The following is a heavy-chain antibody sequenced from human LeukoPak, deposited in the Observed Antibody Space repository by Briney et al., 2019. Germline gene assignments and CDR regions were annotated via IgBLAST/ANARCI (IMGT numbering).Heavy chain of an antibody. CDR1: GGSISSGDYY. CDR2: IYYSGST. V-gene: IGHV4-30-4*01. Sequence: PSETLSLTCTVSGGSISSGDYYWSWIRQPPGKGLEWIGYIYYSGSTYYNPSLKSRVTISVDTSKNQFSLKLSSVTAADTAVYYCAREAVRESYYFDYWGQGTLVTVSS. CDR3: AREAVRESYYFDY. D-gene: IGHD3-10*01. J-gene: IGHJ4*02.